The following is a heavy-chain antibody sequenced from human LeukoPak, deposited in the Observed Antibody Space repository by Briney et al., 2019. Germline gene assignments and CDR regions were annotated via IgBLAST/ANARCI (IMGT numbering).Heavy chain of an antibody. CDR1: GGSISSYY. CDR3: ARPGQSSWWVYFNY. J-gene: IGHJ4*02. D-gene: IGHD2-15*01. CDR2: IHTSGST. Sequence: VKPSETLSLTCTVSGGSISSYYWSWIRQPPGKGLEWIGNIHTSGSTDYSPSLKSRVTMSIDTSKNQFSLRLSSVTAADTAVYYCARPGQSSWWVYFNYWGQGTLVTVSS. V-gene: IGHV4-4*09.